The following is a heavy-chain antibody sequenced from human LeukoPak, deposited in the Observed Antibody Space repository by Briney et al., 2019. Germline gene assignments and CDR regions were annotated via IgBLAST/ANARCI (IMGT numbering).Heavy chain of an antibody. D-gene: IGHD2-2*01. V-gene: IGHV1-8*02. CDR3: ARGGSSSSTSSYGESWFDP. J-gene: IGHJ5*02. Sequence: ASVKVTCKASGYTCTSYDINWVRQATGQGLEWMGWMNPNSRNTGYAQKFQGRVTMTRNASISTAYMELSSLRSEDTAVYYCARGGSSSSTSSYGESWFDPWGQGTLVTVSS. CDR2: MNPNSRNT. CDR1: GYTCTSYD.